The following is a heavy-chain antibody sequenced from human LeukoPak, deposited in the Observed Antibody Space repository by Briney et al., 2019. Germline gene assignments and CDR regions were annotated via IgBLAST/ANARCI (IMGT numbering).Heavy chain of an antibody. CDR1: GLTFRSYE. Sequence: GGSLRLSCAASGLTFRSYEMNWVRQAPGKGLEWVSAISGSGGSTYYADSVKGRFTISRDNSKNTLYLQMNSLRAEDTAVYYCAKGGISCSGGSCYRYYFDYWGQGTLVTVSS. V-gene: IGHV3-23*01. CDR2: ISGSGGST. J-gene: IGHJ4*02. D-gene: IGHD2-15*01. CDR3: AKGGISCSGGSCYRYYFDY.